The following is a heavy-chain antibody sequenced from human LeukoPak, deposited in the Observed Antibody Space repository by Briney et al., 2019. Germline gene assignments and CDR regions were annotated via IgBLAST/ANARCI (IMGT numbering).Heavy chain of an antibody. Sequence: GASVKVSCKASGYTFINYYMHWVRQVPGQGPEWMGWINANSGTTNSAQKFQGRLTMTRDTSISTAYMDLSRLTSDDTAVYYCAGAMSGDLFDYWGQGTPVTVSS. CDR1: GYTFINYY. J-gene: IGHJ4*02. CDR2: INANSGTT. V-gene: IGHV1-2*02. CDR3: AGAMSGDLFDY. D-gene: IGHD3-10*01.